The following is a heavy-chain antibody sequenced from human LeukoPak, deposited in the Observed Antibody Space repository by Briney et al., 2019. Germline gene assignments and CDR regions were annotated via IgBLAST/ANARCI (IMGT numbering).Heavy chain of an antibody. Sequence: PSETLSLTCAVYGGSFSGYYWSWIRQPPGKGLEWIGYIYYSGSTHYNPSLKSRVTISVDTSKNQFSLRLSSVTAADTAVYYCARVTGYMIEDYFNYWGQGTLVTVSS. D-gene: IGHD3-22*01. J-gene: IGHJ4*02. V-gene: IGHV4-59*01. CDR2: IYYSGST. CDR1: GGSFSGYY. CDR3: ARVTGYMIEDYFNY.